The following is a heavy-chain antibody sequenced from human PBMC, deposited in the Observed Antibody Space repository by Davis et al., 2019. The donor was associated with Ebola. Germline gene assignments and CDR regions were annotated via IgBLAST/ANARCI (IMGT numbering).Heavy chain of an antibody. D-gene: IGHD5-18*01. V-gene: IGHV1-2*06. Sequence: ASVKVSCKASGYTFTGYYMHWVRQAPGQGLEWMGRINPYSGGTNYAQKFQGRVTMTRDTSISTAYMELSRLRSDDTAVYYCARVPSRGYSYGWGYWGQGTLVTVSS. J-gene: IGHJ4*02. CDR3: ARVPSRGYSYGWGY. CDR1: GYTFTGYY. CDR2: INPYSGGT.